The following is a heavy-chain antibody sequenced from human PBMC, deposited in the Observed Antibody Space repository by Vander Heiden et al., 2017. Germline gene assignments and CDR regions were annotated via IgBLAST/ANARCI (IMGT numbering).Heavy chain of an antibody. Sequence: EVQLVASGGGLVQPGGSLGLSWAPAGFTFSNYWMTWVRQAPGKGLEWVANIKLDGSEQYYVDSVKGRFTISRDNAKNSLYLQMNSLGVEDTAVYYCARDRVGGNPRSGMDVWGQGTTVTVSS. CDR3: ARDRVGGNPRSGMDV. CDR1: GFTFSNYW. J-gene: IGHJ6*02. CDR2: IKLDGSEQ. D-gene: IGHD1-26*01. V-gene: IGHV3-7*01.